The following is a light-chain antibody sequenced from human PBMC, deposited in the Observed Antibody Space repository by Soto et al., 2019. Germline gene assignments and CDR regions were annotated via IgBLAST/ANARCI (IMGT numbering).Light chain of an antibody. J-gene: IGLJ1*01. Sequence: QSVLTQPHSASGSPGQSVTMSCTGTSRDVGSYNYVSWYQQHPGKAPKLMIYEVTKRPSGVPDRFSGSKSGNTASLTVSGLQADDEADYYCSSYAGSNNKVFGTGTKVTVL. CDR3: SSYAGSNNKV. V-gene: IGLV2-8*01. CDR2: EVT. CDR1: SRDVGSYNY.